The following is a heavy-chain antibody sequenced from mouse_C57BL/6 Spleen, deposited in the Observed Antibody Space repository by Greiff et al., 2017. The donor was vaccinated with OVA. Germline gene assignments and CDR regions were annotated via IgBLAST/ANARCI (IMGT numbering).Heavy chain of an antibody. V-gene: IGHV5-17*01. CDR2: ISSGSSTI. CDR1: GFTFSDYG. J-gene: IGHJ2*01. D-gene: IGHD3-2*02. CDR3: AREAAQAHYFDY. Sequence: EVKVVESGGGLVKPGGSLKLSCAASGFTFSDYGMHWVRQAPEKGLEWVAYISSGSSTIYYADTVKGRFTISRDNAKNTLFLQMTSLRSEDTAMYYCAREAAQAHYFDYWGQGTTLTVSS.